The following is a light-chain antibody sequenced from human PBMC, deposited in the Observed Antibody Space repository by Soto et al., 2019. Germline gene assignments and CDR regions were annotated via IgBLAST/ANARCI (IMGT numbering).Light chain of an antibody. V-gene: IGLV1-40*01. CDR2: GNS. CDR3: QSYDSNLSVV. CDR1: SSNIGTGYD. J-gene: IGLJ2*01. Sequence: QSVLTQPPSVSGAPGQRVTISCTGSSSNIGTGYDVHWYQQLPGTAPKLLIYGNSNRPSGVPDRSSGSKSGTSASLAITGLQAEDEAAYYCQSYDSNLSVVLGGGTKVTVL.